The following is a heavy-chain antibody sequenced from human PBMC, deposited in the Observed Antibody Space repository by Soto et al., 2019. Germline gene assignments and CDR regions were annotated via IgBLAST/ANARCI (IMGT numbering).Heavy chain of an antibody. J-gene: IGHJ6*03. V-gene: IGHV5-51*01. CDR2: IYPGDSDT. CDR1: GCSFTSYW. Sequence: PGESLKISCKGSGCSFTSYWIGWVRQMPGKGLEWMGIIYPGDSDTRYSPSFQGQVTISADKSISTAYLQWSSLKASDTAMYYCARHLKGSRSSRSGYYYYYMDVWGKGTTVTVSS. CDR3: ARHLKGSRSSRSGYYYYYMDV. D-gene: IGHD6-6*01.